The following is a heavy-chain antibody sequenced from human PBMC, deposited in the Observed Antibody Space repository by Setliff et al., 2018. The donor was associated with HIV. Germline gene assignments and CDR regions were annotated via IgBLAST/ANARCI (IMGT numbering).Heavy chain of an antibody. V-gene: IGHV1-3*01. J-gene: IGHJ1*01. Sequence: ASVKVSCKASGYTFTSYGMHWVRQAPGQRLEWMGWINAGNGNTKYSQKFQGRVTITRDTSASTAYMELSSLRSEDTAVYYCARDRVAVAGKEEYFQHWGQGTLVTVSS. CDR1: GYTFTSYG. CDR3: ARDRVAVAGKEEYFQH. D-gene: IGHD6-19*01. CDR2: INAGNGNT.